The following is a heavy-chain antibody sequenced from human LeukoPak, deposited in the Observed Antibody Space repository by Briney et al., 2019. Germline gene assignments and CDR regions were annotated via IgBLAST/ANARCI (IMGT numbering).Heavy chain of an antibody. CDR2: ISYSGTT. CDR3: ARAGGRGNSED. J-gene: IGHJ4*02. CDR1: GGSISGYS. V-gene: IGHV4-59*01. D-gene: IGHD6-13*01. Sequence: PSETLSLTCTVSGGSISGYSWSWIRQPPGKGLEWVGCISYSGTTNYNPSLKSRVTISVDTSKNHYSLNLSSLTAADTAVYYCARAGGRGNSEDWGQGTLVTVSS.